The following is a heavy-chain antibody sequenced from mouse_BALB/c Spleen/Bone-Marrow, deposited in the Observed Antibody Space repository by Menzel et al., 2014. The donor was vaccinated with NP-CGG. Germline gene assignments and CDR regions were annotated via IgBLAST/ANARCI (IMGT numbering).Heavy chain of an antibody. CDR1: GITFRNFG. J-gene: IGHJ4*01. CDR2: ISSGSSTI. D-gene: IGHD3-3*01. CDR3: ARIGRARGYAMDY. Sequence: EVKLMESGGGLVQPGGSRKLSCAASGITFRNFGMHWVRQAPEKGLEWVAYISSGSSTIYYADTLKCRFTISRDNPKNTLFLQMTSLRSEDTAMYYCARIGRARGYAMDYWGQGTSVTVSS. V-gene: IGHV5-17*02.